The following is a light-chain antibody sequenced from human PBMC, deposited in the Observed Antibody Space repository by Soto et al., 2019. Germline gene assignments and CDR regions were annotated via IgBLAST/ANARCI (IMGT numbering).Light chain of an antibody. Sequence: QSVLTQPPSASGSPGQSVTISCTGTSSDVGRYNYISWYQQRPGKAPKLIIYEVSKRPSGVPDRLSGFKYGNTASLTVSGLQAEDEADYYCSSYEGNSPYVFGTGTKVTV. J-gene: IGLJ1*01. V-gene: IGLV2-8*01. CDR3: SSYEGNSPYV. CDR1: SSDVGRYNY. CDR2: EVS.